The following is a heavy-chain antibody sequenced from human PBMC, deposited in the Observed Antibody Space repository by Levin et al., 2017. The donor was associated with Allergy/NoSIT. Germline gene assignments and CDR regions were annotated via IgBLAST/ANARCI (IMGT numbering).Heavy chain of an antibody. J-gene: IGHJ3*02. V-gene: IGHV1-2*06. CDR3: ASTINDYADYAVGAFDI. CDR2: INPKSGGT. D-gene: IGHD4-17*01. CDR1: GYTFTGQY. Sequence: AASVKVSCKASGYTFTGQYMHWVRQAPGQGPEWMGRINPKSGGTNYAQKFQGRVTMTRDTSVSTAYMELSRLTSDDTAVFYCASTINDYADYAVGAFDIWGQGTMVIVSS.